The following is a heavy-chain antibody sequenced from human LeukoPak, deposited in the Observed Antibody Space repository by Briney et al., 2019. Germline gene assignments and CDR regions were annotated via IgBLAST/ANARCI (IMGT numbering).Heavy chain of an antibody. V-gene: IGHV3-23*01. D-gene: IGHD2-15*01. CDR2: TSASGGST. Sequence: GGSLRLSCAASGFTFSSYAMSWVRQAPGKGLEWVSATSASGGSTYYADSVKGRFTISRDNSKNTLYLQMNNLRAEDTAVYYCAKLDSGSCYRYYFDYWGQGTLVTVSS. CDR3: AKLDSGSCYRYYFDY. CDR1: GFTFSSYA. J-gene: IGHJ4*02.